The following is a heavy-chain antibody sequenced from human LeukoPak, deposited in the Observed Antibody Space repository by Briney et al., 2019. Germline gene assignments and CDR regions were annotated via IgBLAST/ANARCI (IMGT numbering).Heavy chain of an antibody. Sequence: SQTLSLTCTVSGGSISSGDSSWSWIRQPPGKDLEWIGSISYSGSTFYNPSLKSRVTISLDTSKSQFSLELTSVTAADTAVYYCARSSSWYRDGGYFQYWGQGTLVTVSS. D-gene: IGHD6-13*01. CDR2: ISYSGST. CDR3: ARSSSWYRDGGYFQY. CDR1: GGSISSGDSS. V-gene: IGHV4-30-4*01. J-gene: IGHJ1*01.